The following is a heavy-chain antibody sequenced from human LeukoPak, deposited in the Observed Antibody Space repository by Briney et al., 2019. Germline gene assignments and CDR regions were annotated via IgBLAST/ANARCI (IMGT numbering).Heavy chain of an antibody. Sequence: GGSLRLSCAVSGFTFSSYWMTWVRQAPGKGLEWVANIKQDGSEKYYVDSVKGRFTISRDNAKNSLYLQMNSLRAEDTAVYYCAELGITMIGGVWGKGTTVTISS. V-gene: IGHV3-7*01. CDR3: AELGITMIGGV. D-gene: IGHD3-10*02. J-gene: IGHJ6*04. CDR1: GFTFSSYW. CDR2: IKQDGSEK.